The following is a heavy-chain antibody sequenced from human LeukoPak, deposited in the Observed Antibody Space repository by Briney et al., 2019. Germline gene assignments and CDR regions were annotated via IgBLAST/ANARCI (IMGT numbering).Heavy chain of an antibody. J-gene: IGHJ6*04. Sequence: GGSLRLSCAASGFTFSSYEMNWVRQALGKGLEWVSYISSSGSTIYYADSVKGRFTISRDNARNSLYLQMNSLRAEDTAVYYCAELGITMIGGVWGKGTTVTISS. V-gene: IGHV3-48*03. CDR2: ISSSGSTI. CDR1: GFTFSSYE. D-gene: IGHD3-10*02. CDR3: AELGITMIGGV.